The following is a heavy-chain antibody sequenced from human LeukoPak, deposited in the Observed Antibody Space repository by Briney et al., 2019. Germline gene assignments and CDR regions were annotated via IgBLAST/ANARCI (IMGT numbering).Heavy chain of an antibody. CDR1: GYTFTSYY. CDR2: INPSGGST. J-gene: IGHJ6*02. V-gene: IGHV1-46*01. D-gene: IGHD6-13*01. Sequence: ASVKVSCKASGYTFTSYYMHWVRQAPGQGLEWMGIINPSGGSTSYAQKFQGRVTMTRDTSTSTVYMELSSLRSEDTAVYYCARDMGYSSSWFSYYYYGMDVWAEGPRSPSP. CDR3: ARDMGYSSSWFSYYYYGMDV.